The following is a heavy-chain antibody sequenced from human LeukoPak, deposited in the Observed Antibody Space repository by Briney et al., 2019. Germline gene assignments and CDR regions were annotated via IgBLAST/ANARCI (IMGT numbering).Heavy chain of an antibody. V-gene: IGHV3-11*01. Sequence: PGGSLRLSCAASGFTFSDYYMSWIRQAPGKGLEWVSYISSSGSTIYYAGPVKGRFTISRDNAKNSLYLQMNSLRAEDTAVYYCARDSLMVRGVNSHWGQGTLVTVSS. J-gene: IGHJ4*02. D-gene: IGHD3-10*01. CDR1: GFTFSDYY. CDR2: ISSSGSTI. CDR3: ARDSLMVRGVNSH.